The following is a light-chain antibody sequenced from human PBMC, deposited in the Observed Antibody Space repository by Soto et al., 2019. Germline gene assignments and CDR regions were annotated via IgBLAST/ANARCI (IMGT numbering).Light chain of an antibody. CDR3: SAWDASLNGYV. V-gene: IGLV1-44*01. CDR1: SSNIGSKT. J-gene: IGLJ1*01. CDR2: SNY. Sequence: QSVLTQPPSASGTPGQRVPISCSGSSSNIGSKTVNWYQQLPGTAPKLLIYSNYQRPSGVPDRFSGSKSGTSASLAISGLQSEDEADYYCSAWDASLNGYVFGTGTKVTVL.